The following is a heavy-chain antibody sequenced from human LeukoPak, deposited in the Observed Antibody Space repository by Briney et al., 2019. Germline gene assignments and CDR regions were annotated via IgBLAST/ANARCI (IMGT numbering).Heavy chain of an antibody. CDR1: GFNFTSYE. CDR3: ARGHRIAAAVY. V-gene: IGHV3-7*01. CDR2: IKQDGSEK. D-gene: IGHD6-13*01. Sequence: GGSLRLSCAASGFNFTSYEMNWVRQAPGKGLEWVANIKQDGSEKYYVDSVKGRFTISRDNAKNSLYLQMNSLRAEDTAVYYCARGHRIAAAVYWGQGTLVTVSS. J-gene: IGHJ4*02.